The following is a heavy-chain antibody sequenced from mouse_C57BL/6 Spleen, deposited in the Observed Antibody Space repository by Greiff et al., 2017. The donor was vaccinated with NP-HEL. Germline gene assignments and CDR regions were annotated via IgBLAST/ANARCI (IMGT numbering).Heavy chain of an antibody. V-gene: IGHV5-17*01. J-gene: IGHJ3*01. CDR3: ARPRHLLLFAY. CDR1: GFTFSDYG. D-gene: IGHD2-1*01. CDR2: ISSGSSTI. Sequence: EVQLQESGGGLVKPGGSLKLSCAASGFTFSDYGMHWVRQAPEKGLEWVAYISSGSSTIYYADTVKGRFTISRDNAKNTLFLQMTSLRSEDTAMYYCARPRHLLLFAYWGQGTLVTVSA.